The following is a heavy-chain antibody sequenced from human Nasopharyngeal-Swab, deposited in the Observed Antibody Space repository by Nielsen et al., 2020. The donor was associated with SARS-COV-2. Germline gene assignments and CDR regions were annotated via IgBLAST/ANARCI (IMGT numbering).Heavy chain of an antibody. Sequence: GGSLRLSCKGSGCTFTSYRIGWVCQMHGKALEWIGIIYPCDSDSRYIPSFQGQVTISADKSISTAYLQWSSLKASDTAMYYCARYTVTVGFDYWGQGTLVTVSS. CDR2: IYPCDSDS. D-gene: IGHD4-17*01. CDR3: ARYTVTVGFDY. J-gene: IGHJ4*02. V-gene: IGHV5-51*01. CDR1: GCTFTSYR.